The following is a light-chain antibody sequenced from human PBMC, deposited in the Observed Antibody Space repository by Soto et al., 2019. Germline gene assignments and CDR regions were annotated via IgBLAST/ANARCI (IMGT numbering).Light chain of an antibody. J-gene: IGKJ4*01. CDR1: QSVSSSY. CDR3: QQHGSSPPT. CDR2: GAS. V-gene: IGKV3-20*01. Sequence: ESVLTQSPGTLSLSPGERATLSCRASQSVSSSYSAWYQQKPGQAPRLLIYGASTRATGIPDRFSGGGSGTDFTLTISSLEPEDFAVYYCQQHGSSPPTFGGGTNVDIK.